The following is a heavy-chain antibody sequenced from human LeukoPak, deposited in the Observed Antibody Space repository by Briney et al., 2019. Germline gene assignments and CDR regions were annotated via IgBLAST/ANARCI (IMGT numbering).Heavy chain of an antibody. D-gene: IGHD1-26*01. V-gene: IGHV3-23*01. J-gene: IGHJ4*02. Sequence: PGGSLRLSCAASGFTFSSYAMSWVRQAPGKGLEWVSAISGSGGSTYYADSVKGRFTISRDNSKNTLYLQMNSLRAEDTAVFYCARDRVGATGVVRYWGQGTLVTVSS. CDR2: ISGSGGST. CDR3: ARDRVGATGVVRY. CDR1: GFTFSSYA.